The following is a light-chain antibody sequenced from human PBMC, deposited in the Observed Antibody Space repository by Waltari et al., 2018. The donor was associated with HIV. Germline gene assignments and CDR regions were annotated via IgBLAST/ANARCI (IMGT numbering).Light chain of an antibody. Sequence: QSALPQPRSVSGSPGQSFSTSRTGILSDAGGNTYVSWYQQYPGKAPKLILSGVNNRPSWVPDRFSGSKSGNTASLTISGLQAEDEADYFCYSYAGTSLLFGGGTKLTVL. V-gene: IGLV2-11*01. CDR3: YSYAGTSLL. J-gene: IGLJ2*01. CDR2: GVN. CDR1: LSDAGGNTY.